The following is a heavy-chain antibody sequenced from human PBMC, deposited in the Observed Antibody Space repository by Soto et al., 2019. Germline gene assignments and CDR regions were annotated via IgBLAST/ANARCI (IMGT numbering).Heavy chain of an antibody. CDR1: GFSLSTSGVG. CDR3: AHSAPSGSYYVVDAFDI. V-gene: IGHV2-5*02. D-gene: IGHD1-26*01. CDR2: IYWDDDK. Sequence: QITLKESGPPLVKPTQTLTLTCTFSGFSLSTSGVGVGWIRQPPGKALEWLALIYWDDDKRYSPSLKSRLTITKDTSKNQDVLTKTNKDPVDTATYYCAHSAPSGSYYVVDAFDIWGQGTMVTVSS. J-gene: IGHJ3*02.